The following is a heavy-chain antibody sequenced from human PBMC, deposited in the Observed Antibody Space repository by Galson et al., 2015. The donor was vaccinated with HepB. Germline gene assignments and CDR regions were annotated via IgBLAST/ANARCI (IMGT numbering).Heavy chain of an antibody. CDR2: IWYDGSNK. CDR3: ARDAYPYDFWSGYYTDYYYYYMDV. D-gene: IGHD3-3*01. Sequence: SLRLSCAASGFTFSSYGMHWVRQAPGKGLEWVAVIWYDGSNKYYADSVKGRFTISRDNSKNTLYLQMNSLRAEDTAVYYCARDAYPYDFWSGYYTDYYYYYMDVWGKGTTVTVSS. V-gene: IGHV3-33*01. J-gene: IGHJ6*03. CDR1: GFTFSSYG.